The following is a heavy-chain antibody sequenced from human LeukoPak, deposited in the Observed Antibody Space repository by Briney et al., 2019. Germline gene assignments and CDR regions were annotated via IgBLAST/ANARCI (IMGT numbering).Heavy chain of an antibody. CDR2: ISGSRGST. CDR3: AQYFYDYSYYGMDL. V-gene: IGHV3-23*01. CDR1: GLTFSSHA. Sequence: GGSLRLSCAASGLTFSSHAMSWVRQAPGKGLEWVSTISGSRGSTYYADSVKGRFTISRDNSKNTVYLQMNSLRAEDTAVYYCAQYFYDYSYYGMDLLGQRTTVTVSS. D-gene: IGHD2/OR15-2a*01. J-gene: IGHJ6*01.